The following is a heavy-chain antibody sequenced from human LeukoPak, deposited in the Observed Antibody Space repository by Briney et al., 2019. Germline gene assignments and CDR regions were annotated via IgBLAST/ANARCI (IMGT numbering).Heavy chain of an antibody. J-gene: IGHJ4*02. CDR1: GYSFTSYW. Sequence: PGESLKISCKGSGYSFTSYWIGWVRQAPGKGLEWVSAISGSGGSTYYADSVKGRFTISRDNSKNTLYLQMNSLRAEDTAVYYCAKGSYCSSTSCYPRPYYFDYWGQGTLVTVSS. D-gene: IGHD2-2*01. V-gene: IGHV3-23*01. CDR3: AKGSYCSSTSCYPRPYYFDY. CDR2: ISGSGGST.